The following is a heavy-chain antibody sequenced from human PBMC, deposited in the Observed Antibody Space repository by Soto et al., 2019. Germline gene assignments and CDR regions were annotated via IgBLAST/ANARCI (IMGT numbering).Heavy chain of an antibody. V-gene: IGHV4-31*03. CDR3: ARDSGGSSKTDAFDI. CDR1: GSSLSSGCCY. D-gene: IGHD2-15*01. CDR2: IYYSGST. Sequence: APETMSLPCTVSGSSLSSGCCYLSWIRQHPGQGLEWIGYIYYSGSTYYNPSLKSRVTISVDTSKNQFSLKLSSVTAADTAVYYCARDSGGSSKTDAFDIWGQGTMVTVSS. J-gene: IGHJ3*02.